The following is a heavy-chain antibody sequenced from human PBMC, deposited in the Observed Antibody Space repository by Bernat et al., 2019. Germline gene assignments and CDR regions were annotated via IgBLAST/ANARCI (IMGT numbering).Heavy chain of an antibody. CDR3: AKDPRPHIVATIFFDY. J-gene: IGHJ4*02. D-gene: IGHD5-12*01. CDR1: GFTFSSYG. CDR2: ISGSGGST. Sequence: VQLVESGGGVVQPGRSLRLSCAASGFTFSSYGMHWVRQAPGKGLEWVSAISGSGGSTYYADSVKGRFTISRDNSKNTLYLQMNSLRAEDTAVYYCAKDPRPHIVATIFFDYWGQGTLVTVSS. V-gene: IGHV3-23*04.